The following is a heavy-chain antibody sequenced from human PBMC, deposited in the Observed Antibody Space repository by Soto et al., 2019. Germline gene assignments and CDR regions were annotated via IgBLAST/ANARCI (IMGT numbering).Heavy chain of an antibody. CDR2: ISSSGTT. J-gene: IGHJ5*02. CDR1: GDSVNSGAHY. CDR3: ARVKRRYGTYSSCFDP. Sequence: QVQLQESGPGLVKPSETLSLTCIVSGDSVNSGAHYWSWIRQSPGTGLEWIGYISSSGTTTYSPSLRSRIIISSDTSRNLFSLRLTSVTAADTAIYYCARVKRRYGTYSSCFDPWGQGTLVTVSS. V-gene: IGHV4-61*08. D-gene: IGHD1-1*01.